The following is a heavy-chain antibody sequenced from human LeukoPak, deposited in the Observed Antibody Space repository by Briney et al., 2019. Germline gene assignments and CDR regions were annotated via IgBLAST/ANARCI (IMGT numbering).Heavy chain of an antibody. Sequence: GRSLRLSCAASGFTFSSYGMHWVRQAPGKGLEWVAVISYDGSNKYYADSVKGRFTISRDNSKNTLYLQMNSLRAGDTVVYSCAKIAAAGTDYWGQGTLVTVSS. CDR1: GFTFSSYG. CDR2: ISYDGSNK. V-gene: IGHV3-30*18. CDR3: AKIAAAGTDY. J-gene: IGHJ4*02. D-gene: IGHD6-13*01.